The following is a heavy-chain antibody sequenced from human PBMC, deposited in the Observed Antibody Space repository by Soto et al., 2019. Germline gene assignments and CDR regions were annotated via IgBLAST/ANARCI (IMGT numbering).Heavy chain of an antibody. J-gene: IGHJ3*02. V-gene: IGHV3-33*01. CDR3: ARDGTFGAKGGSLDI. CDR1: GFTFRTYG. D-gene: IGHD3-16*01. Sequence: GGSLRLSCAASGFTFRTYGMHWVRQAPGKGLEWVAIFWYDGSNKYYAESVEGRFTISRDNSKNTLYLQMNSLRAEDTAVYYCARDGTFGAKGGSLDIWGQGTMVTVSS. CDR2: FWYDGSNK.